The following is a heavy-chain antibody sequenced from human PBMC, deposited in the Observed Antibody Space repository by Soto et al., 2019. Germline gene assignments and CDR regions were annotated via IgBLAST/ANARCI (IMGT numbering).Heavy chain of an antibody. CDR2: INAGNGNT. CDR3: ARDGYCSSTSCLTWGYYYYYGMDV. CDR1: GYTFTSYA. J-gene: IGHJ6*02. D-gene: IGHD2-2*03. V-gene: IGHV1-3*01. Sequence: ASVKVSCKASGYTFTSYAMHWVRQAPGQRLEWMGWINAGNGNTKYSQKFQGRVTITRDTSASTAYMELSSLRSEDTAVYYCARDGYCSSTSCLTWGYYYYYGMDVWGQGTTVTGSS.